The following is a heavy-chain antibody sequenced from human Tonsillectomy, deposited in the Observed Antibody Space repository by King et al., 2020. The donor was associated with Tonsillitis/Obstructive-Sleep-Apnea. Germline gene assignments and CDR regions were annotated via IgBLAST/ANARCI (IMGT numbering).Heavy chain of an antibody. CDR2: ISWNSGSI. CDR3: AKVAARIYYYYFYMDV. Sequence: VQLVESGGGLVQPGRSLRLSCAASGFTFDDYAMHWVRQAPGKGLEWVSGISWNSGSIGYADSVKGRVTISRDNAKNSLYLQMNSLRAEDTALYYCAKVAARIYYYYFYMDVWGKGTTVTVSS. J-gene: IGHJ6*03. V-gene: IGHV3-9*01. D-gene: IGHD6-6*01. CDR1: GFTFDDYA.